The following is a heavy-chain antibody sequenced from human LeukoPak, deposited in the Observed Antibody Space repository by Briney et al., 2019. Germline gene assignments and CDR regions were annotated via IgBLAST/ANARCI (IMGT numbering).Heavy chain of an antibody. J-gene: IGHJ4*02. D-gene: IGHD1-1*01. CDR2: ISSSSTI. V-gene: IGHV3-48*04. CDR1: GFTFSSYS. CDR3: ARGAYFWNY. Sequence: GGSLRLSCAASGFTFSSYSMNWVRQAPGKGLEWVSYISSSSTIYYADSVKGRFTISRDNARNSLFLQMNSLRAEDTAVYYCARGAYFWNYWGQGTLVTISS.